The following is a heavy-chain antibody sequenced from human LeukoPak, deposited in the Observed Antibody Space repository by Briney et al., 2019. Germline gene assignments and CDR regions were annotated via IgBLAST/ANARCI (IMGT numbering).Heavy chain of an antibody. CDR1: GGSISSRSYY. D-gene: IGHD3-22*01. CDR2: IYYSGST. CDR3: ARVGYYDSSGYYHFDY. J-gene: IGHJ4*02. Sequence: SETLSLTCTVSGGSISSRSYYWGWIRQPPGKGLQWIGCIYYSGSTCYNPSLKSRVTISVDTSKNQFSMKLSSVTAADTAVYYCARVGYYDSSGYYHFDYWGQGTLVTVSS. V-gene: IGHV4-39*07.